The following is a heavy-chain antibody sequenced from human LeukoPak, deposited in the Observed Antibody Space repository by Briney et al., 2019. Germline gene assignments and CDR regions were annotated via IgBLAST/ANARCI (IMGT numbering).Heavy chain of an antibody. CDR1: GYTFTSYG. CDR2: ISAYNGNT. D-gene: IGHD3-10*01. CDR3: ARDFYGSGSYYNVY. J-gene: IGHJ4*02. V-gene: IGHV1-18*01. Sequence: ASVKVSCKASGYTFTSYGISWVRQAPGQGLEWMGWISAYNGNTNSAQKLQGRVTMTTDTSTSTAYMELRSLRSDDTAVYYCARDFYGSGSYYNVYWGQGTLVTVSS.